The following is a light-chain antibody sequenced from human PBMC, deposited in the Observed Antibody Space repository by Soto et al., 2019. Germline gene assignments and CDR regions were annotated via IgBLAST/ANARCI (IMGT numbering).Light chain of an antibody. J-gene: IGKJ1*01. Sequence: DIQMTQSPSTLSASVGDRVTITCRASQSISSWLAWYQQKPGKAPKLLIYDASSLESGVPSRFSGSGSGTEITLTISSPQPDDFANYYCQQYNSHQTFGQGTKVEIK. V-gene: IGKV1-5*01. CDR2: DAS. CDR3: QQYNSHQT. CDR1: QSISSW.